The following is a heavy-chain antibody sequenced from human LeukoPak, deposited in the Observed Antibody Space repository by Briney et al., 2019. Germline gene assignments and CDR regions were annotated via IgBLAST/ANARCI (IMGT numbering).Heavy chain of an antibody. Sequence: GGSLRLSCTASGFTFSAYAMMWVRQAPGKGPEWVSAIRGGGGSAFYGDSVKGRFTISRDNSKYTLFLQMNSLRAEDTAVYYCARDPNVDYIGAFDMWGPGTMVTVSS. J-gene: IGHJ3*02. CDR3: ARDPNVDYIGAFDM. V-gene: IGHV3-23*01. D-gene: IGHD4-17*01. CDR2: IRGGGGSA. CDR1: GFTFSAYA.